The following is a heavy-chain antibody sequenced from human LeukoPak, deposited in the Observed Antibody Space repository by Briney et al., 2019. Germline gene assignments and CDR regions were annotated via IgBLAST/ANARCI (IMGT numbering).Heavy chain of an antibody. CDR1: GGTFSSYA. J-gene: IGHJ6*02. V-gene: IGHV1-69*04. CDR2: IIPIFGIA. Sequence: ASVKVSCKASGGTFSSYAISWVRQAPGQGLEWMGRIIPIFGIANYAQKFQGRVTITAGKSTSTAYMELSSLRSEDTAVYYCARTQAVTIFGVVTLGYYGMDVWGQGTTVTVSS. CDR3: ARTQAVTIFGVVTLGYYGMDV. D-gene: IGHD3-3*01.